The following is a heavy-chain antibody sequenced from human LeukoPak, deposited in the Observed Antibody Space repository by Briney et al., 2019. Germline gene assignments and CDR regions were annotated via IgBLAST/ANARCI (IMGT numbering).Heavy chain of an antibody. J-gene: IGHJ5*02. V-gene: IGHV4-59*08. Sequence: PSETLSLTCTLSGGSISSYYWSWIRQPPGKGLEWSGYIYYSGTTNYNPSLKSRVTISVDTSKNQFSLKLTSVTAADTAVYYCARGGGSYSTNFDPWGQGTLVTVSS. D-gene: IGHD1-26*01. CDR3: ARGGGSYSTNFDP. CDR2: IYYSGTT. CDR1: GGSISSYY.